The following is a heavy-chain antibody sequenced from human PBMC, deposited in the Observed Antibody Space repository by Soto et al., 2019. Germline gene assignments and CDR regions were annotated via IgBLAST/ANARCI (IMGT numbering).Heavy chain of an antibody. CDR3: ARDLNTVPDQTFDY. CDR2: ISAYNGNT. Sequence: ASVKVSCKASGYTFTIYCISWVRRAPGQGLEWMGWISAYNGNTNYAQKLQGRVTMTTDTSTSTAYMELRSLRSDDTAVYFCARDLNTVPDQTFDYWGQGTLVTVSS. J-gene: IGHJ4*02. D-gene: IGHD2-2*02. CDR1: GYTFTIYC. V-gene: IGHV1-18*01.